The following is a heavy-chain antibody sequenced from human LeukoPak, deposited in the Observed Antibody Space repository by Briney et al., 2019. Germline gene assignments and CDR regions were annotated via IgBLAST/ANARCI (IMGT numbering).Heavy chain of an antibody. V-gene: IGHV5-51*01. D-gene: IGHD6-6*01. CDR3: ARRAADSSSSDAFDI. Sequence: GESLKISCKGSGYSFTSYWIGWVRQMPGKGLEWMGIIYPGGSDTRYSPSFQGQVTISADKSISTAYLQWSSLKASDTAMYYCARRAADSSSSDAFDIWGQGTMVTVSS. J-gene: IGHJ3*02. CDR1: GYSFTSYW. CDR2: IYPGGSDT.